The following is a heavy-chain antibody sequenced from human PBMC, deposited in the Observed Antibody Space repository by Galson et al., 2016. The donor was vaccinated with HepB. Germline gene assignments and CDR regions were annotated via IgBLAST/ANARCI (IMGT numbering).Heavy chain of an antibody. D-gene: IGHD1-26*01. CDR3: ARGGYCSDGNGLPNYFAP. V-gene: IGHV1-69*13. Sequence: SVKVSCKASGGSIRNYAFSWVRQAPRQGLEWMGGLIPISGSPNYAQRFQDRVVITADGSTRTIYMDLSSLGSEDTAVYYCARGGYCSDGNGLPNYFAPWGQGTLVAVSS. CDR1: GGSIRNYA. J-gene: IGHJ5*02. CDR2: LIPISGSP.